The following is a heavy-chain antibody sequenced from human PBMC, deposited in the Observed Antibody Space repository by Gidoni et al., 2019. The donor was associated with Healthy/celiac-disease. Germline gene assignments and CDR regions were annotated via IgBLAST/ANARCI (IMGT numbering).Heavy chain of an antibody. CDR2: ISGSGGST. V-gene: IGHV3-23*01. J-gene: IGHJ6*02. D-gene: IGHD2-15*01. CDR3: AKEMGYCSGGSCAIYYYYGMDV. CDR1: GFTFSSYA. Sequence: EVQLLESGGGLVQPGGSLRLSCSASGFTFSSYAMSWVRQAPGKGLGWVSAISGSGGSTYDADSVKGRFTISRDNSKNTLYLQMNSLRAEDTAVYYCAKEMGYCSGGSCAIYYYYGMDVWGQGTTVTVSS.